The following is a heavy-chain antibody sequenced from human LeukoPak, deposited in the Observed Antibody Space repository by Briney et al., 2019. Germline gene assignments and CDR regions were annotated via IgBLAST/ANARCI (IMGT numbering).Heavy chain of an antibody. CDR1: GYTFTSYD. Sequence: ASVKVSCKASGYTFTSYDINWVRQATGQGLEWMGWMNSNSGNTGCAQKFQGRVTMTRDMSTSTVYMELSSLRSEDTAVYYCATHRDSSEDYWGQGTLVTVSS. V-gene: IGHV1-8*02. CDR2: MNSNSGNT. J-gene: IGHJ4*02. D-gene: IGHD6-25*01. CDR3: ATHRDSSEDY.